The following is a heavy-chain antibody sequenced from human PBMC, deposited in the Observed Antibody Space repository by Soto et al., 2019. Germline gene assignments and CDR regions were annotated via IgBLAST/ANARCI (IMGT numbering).Heavy chain of an antibody. CDR3: SRDVVVGAKALNY. CDR1: GFTFSNYW. V-gene: IGHV3-7*01. J-gene: IGHJ4*02. D-gene: IGHD2-15*01. Sequence: GGSLRLSCAASGFTFSNYWMTWVRQAPGKGLEWVANIKEDGSEKHYVDSVKGRFTISRDNAKNSLYLQMNSLRVEGTAVYFCSRDVVVGAKALNYWGQGALVTVSS. CDR2: IKEDGSEK.